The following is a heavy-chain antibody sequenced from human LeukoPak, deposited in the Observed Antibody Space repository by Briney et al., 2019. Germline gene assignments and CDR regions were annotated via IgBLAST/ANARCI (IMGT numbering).Heavy chain of an antibody. D-gene: IGHD6-19*01. J-gene: IGHJ4*02. CDR2: IIPILGIA. CDR1: GGTFSSYA. CDR3: ARTAYSSGWYLNPDY. Sequence: ASVKVSCKASGGTFSSYAISWVRQAPGQGLEWMGRIIPILGIANYAQKFQGRVTMTRNTSISTAYMELSSLRSEDTAVYYCARTAYSSGWYLNPDYWGQGTLVTVSS. V-gene: IGHV1-69*04.